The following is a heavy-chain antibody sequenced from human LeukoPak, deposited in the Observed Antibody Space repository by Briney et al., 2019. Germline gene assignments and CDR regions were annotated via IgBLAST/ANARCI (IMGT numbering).Heavy chain of an antibody. V-gene: IGHV4-61*01. CDR3: ARDVHAYYYDSSGYYFDY. Sequence: PSETLSLTCTVSGGSVSSGSYYWSWIRQPPGKGLEWIGYIYYSGSTNYNPSLKSRVTISVDTSKNQFSLKLSSVTAADTAVYYCARDVHAYYYDSSGYYFDYWGQGTLVTVSS. J-gene: IGHJ4*02. CDR1: GGSVSSGSYY. D-gene: IGHD3-22*01. CDR2: IYYSGST.